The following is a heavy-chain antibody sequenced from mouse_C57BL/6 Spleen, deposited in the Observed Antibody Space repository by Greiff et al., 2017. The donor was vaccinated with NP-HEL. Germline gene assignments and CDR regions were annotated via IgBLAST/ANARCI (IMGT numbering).Heavy chain of an antibody. CDR3: ASNYYGSSYWYFDV. J-gene: IGHJ1*03. V-gene: IGHV2-4*02. D-gene: IGHD1-1*01. CDR2: IWSGGST. Sequence: QVQLQQSGPGLVQPSQRLSITCTVSGFSLTSYGVHWVRQPPGKGLEWLGVIWSGGSTDYNAAFISRLSISKDNSKSQVFFKMNSLQADDTAIYYCASNYYGSSYWYFDVWGTGTTVTVSS. CDR1: GFSLTSYG.